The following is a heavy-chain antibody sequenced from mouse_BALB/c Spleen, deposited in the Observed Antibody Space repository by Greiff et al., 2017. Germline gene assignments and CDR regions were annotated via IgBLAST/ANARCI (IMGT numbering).Heavy chain of an antibody. Sequence: EVKLVESGGGLVKPGGSLKLSCAASGFAFSSYDMSWVRQTPEKRLEWVAYISSGGGSTYYPDTVKGRFTISRDNAKNTLYLQMSSLKSEDTAMYYCARQRRSTVVAGGVYMDYWGQGTSVTVSS. CDR1: GFAFSSYD. CDR3: ARQRRSTVVAGGVYMDY. J-gene: IGHJ4*01. D-gene: IGHD1-1*01. CDR2: ISSGGGST. V-gene: IGHV5-12-1*01.